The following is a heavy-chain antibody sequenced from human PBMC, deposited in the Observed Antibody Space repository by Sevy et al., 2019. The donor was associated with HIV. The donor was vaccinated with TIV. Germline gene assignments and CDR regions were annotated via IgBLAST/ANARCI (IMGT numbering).Heavy chain of an antibody. CDR3: AKGLSSIYPYSMDV. Sequence: GGSLRPSCEASGFSFSRYGMHWVRQVAGKGLEWVAVISFDGDNKYYSDSVRGRFAISRDNSENTMHLQMNNLRLDDTAVYYCAKGLSSIYPYSMDVWGQWTTVTVSS. V-gene: IGHV3-30*18. CDR2: ISFDGDNK. J-gene: IGHJ6*02. CDR1: GFSFSRYG. D-gene: IGHD3-16*01.